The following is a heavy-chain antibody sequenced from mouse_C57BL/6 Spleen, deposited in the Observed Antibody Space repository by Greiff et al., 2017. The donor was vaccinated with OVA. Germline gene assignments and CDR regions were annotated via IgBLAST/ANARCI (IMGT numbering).Heavy chain of an antibody. CDR3: ASRGYGSSYYFDY. CDR2: INPGSGGT. D-gene: IGHD1-1*01. CDR1: GYAFTNYL. J-gene: IGHJ2*01. V-gene: IGHV1-54*01. Sequence: QVHVKQSGAELARPGTSVKVSCKASGYAFTNYLIEWVKQRPGQGLEWIGVINPGSGGTNYNEKFKGKATLTADKSSSTAYMQLSSLTSEDSAVDFGASRGYGSSYYFDYWSQGTTLTVSS.